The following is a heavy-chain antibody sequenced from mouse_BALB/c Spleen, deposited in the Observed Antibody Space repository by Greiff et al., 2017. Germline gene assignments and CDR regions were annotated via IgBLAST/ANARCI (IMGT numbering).Heavy chain of an antibody. D-gene: IGHD2-14*01. J-gene: IGHJ2*01. CDR1: GYTFTSYW. Sequence: VQLQQSGAELARPGASVKLSCQASGYTFTSYWMQWVKQRPGQGLEWIGAIYPGDGDTRYTQKFKGKATLTADKSSSTAYMQLSSLASEDSAVYYCARSRYDGYYFDYWGQGTTLTVSS. CDR3: ARSRYDGYYFDY. V-gene: IGHV1-87*01. CDR2: IYPGDGDT.